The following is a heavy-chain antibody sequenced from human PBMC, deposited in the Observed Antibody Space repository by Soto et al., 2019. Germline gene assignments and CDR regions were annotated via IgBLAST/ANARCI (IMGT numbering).Heavy chain of an antibody. D-gene: IGHD3-10*01. CDR1: GGTFSSYA. V-gene: IGHV1-69*01. CDR3: AGGELLWFGEPPTYYYYGMDV. Sequence: QVQLVQSGAEVKKPGSSVKVSCKASGGTFSSYAISWVRQAPGQGLEWMGGIIPIFGTANYAQKFQGRVTITADESTSTAYMELSSLRSEDTAVYYCAGGELLWFGEPPTYYYYGMDVWGQGTTVTVSS. J-gene: IGHJ6*02. CDR2: IIPIFGTA.